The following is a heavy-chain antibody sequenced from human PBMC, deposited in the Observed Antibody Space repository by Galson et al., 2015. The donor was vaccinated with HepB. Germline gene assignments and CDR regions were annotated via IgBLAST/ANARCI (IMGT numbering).Heavy chain of an antibody. CDR2: ISFDGTNK. V-gene: IGHV3-30*18. CDR1: GFTFSTYA. J-gene: IGHJ6*02. D-gene: IGHD3-3*01. CDR3: VKDHFQRRFLEWFLLNAHGAGDGIDV. Sequence: SLRLSCAASGFTFSTYAMHWVRQAPGRGLEWVAVISFDGTNKYYADSVKGRFTISRDNSKNTLYLQMNSLKVEDTAMYYCVKDHFQRRFLEWFLLNAHGAGDGIDVWGQGTTVTVSS.